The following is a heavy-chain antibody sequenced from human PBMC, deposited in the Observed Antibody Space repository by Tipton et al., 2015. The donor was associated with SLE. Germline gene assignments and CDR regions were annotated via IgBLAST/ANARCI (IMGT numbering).Heavy chain of an antibody. CDR2: ISHDGGA. D-gene: IGHD6-19*01. J-gene: IGHJ4*02. CDR3: ARLGPHSTYSSAWYVNY. Sequence: TLSLTCTVFDGSLSGYYWAWLRQSPGKGLEWIGEISHDGGANYNPSLESRGTISLETSKNQFSLKLTSVTAADTAVYYCARLGPHSTYSSAWYVNYWGQGTLVTVSS. V-gene: IGHV4-34*01. CDR1: DGSLSGYY.